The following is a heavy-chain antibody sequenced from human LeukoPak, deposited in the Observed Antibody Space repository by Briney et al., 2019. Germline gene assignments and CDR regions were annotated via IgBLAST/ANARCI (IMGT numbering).Heavy chain of an antibody. Sequence: SETLSLTCAVSGGSISSGGYSWSWIRQPPGKGLEWIGYIYHSGSTYYNPSLKSRVTISVDRSMNQFSLKLSSVTAAGTAVYYCARGTPLAAFDIWGQGTMVTVSS. V-gene: IGHV4-30-2*01. D-gene: IGHD3-3*02. J-gene: IGHJ3*02. CDR3: ARGTPLAAFDI. CDR2: IYHSGST. CDR1: GGSISSGGYS.